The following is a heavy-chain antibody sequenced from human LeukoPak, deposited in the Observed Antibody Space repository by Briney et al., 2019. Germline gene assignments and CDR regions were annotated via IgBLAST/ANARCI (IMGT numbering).Heavy chain of an antibody. J-gene: IGHJ4*02. D-gene: IGHD3-3*01. V-gene: IGHV1-24*01. Sequence: ASAKVSCKVSGYTLTELSMHWVRQAPGKGLEWMGGFDPEDGETIYAQKFQGRVTMTEDTSTDTAYMELSSLRSEDTAVYYCATGTKGLRFLEWLHTFDYWGQGTLVTVSS. CDR3: ATGTKGLRFLEWLHTFDY. CDR1: GYTLTELS. CDR2: FDPEDGET.